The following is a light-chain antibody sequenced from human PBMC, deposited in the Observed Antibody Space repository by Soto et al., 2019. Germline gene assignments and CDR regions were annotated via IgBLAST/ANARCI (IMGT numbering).Light chain of an antibody. V-gene: IGKV3-20*01. Sequence: PGERATLSCRASQRVSSSYLAWYQQKPGQAPRLLIYGASSRATGIPDRFSGSGSGTDFTLTISRLEPEDFAVYFCQRYGSSPPFTFAQGTKVEI. J-gene: IGKJ2*01. CDR2: GAS. CDR3: QRYGSSPPFT. CDR1: QRVSSSY.